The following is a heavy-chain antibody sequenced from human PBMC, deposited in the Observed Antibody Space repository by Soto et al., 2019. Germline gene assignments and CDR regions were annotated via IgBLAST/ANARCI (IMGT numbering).Heavy chain of an antibody. V-gene: IGHV4-34*01. D-gene: IGHD3-22*01. CDR1: GGSISSGDYY. J-gene: IGHJ4*02. CDR3: ARGRRNYDSSGYYLRPFDY. Sequence: SETLSLTCTVSGGSISSGDYYWSWIRQPPGKGLEWIGEINHSGSTNYNPSLKSRVTISVDTSKNQFSLKLSSVTAADTAVYYCARGRRNYDSSGYYLRPFDYWGQGTLVTVSS. CDR2: INHSGST.